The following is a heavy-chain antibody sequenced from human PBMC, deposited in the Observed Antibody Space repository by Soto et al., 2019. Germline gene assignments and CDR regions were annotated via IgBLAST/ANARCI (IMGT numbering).Heavy chain of an antibody. D-gene: IGHD2-21*02. CDR1: GFSFSSYW. CDR2: INSDGSST. CDR3: ARGVTDKGFDQ. V-gene: IGHV3-74*01. J-gene: IGHJ4*02. Sequence: EVLLVESGGNLVQAGGSLRLSCAASGFSFSSYWIHWVRQAPGKGLEWVSYINSDGSSTSYADSVKGRFTISRDNAESTLWLQMNSLRAEDTALYYCARGVTDKGFDQWGQGTLVTVSS.